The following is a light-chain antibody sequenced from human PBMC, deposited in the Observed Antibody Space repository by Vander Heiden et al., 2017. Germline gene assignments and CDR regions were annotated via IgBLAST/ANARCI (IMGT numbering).Light chain of an antibody. J-gene: IGKJ1*01. V-gene: IGKV1-5*01. CDR1: QSISSW. Sequence: DIQMTQSPSTLSASVGDRVTITCRASQSISSWSAWYQQKPGKAPKLLIYDASSLQSGVPSRFSGSGSGTYFSLTISSLQSDDFATYYCQQYNRYSRTFGQGTKVEIK. CDR2: DAS. CDR3: QQYNRYSRT.